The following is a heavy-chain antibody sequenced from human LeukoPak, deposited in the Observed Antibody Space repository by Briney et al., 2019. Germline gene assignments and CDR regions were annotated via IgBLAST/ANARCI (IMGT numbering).Heavy chain of an antibody. D-gene: IGHD3-10*01. CDR2: VNPNSGGT. CDR3: ARTYGSGTYSIAHYYSYCAMDV. Sequence: ASVKVSCKASGYTFNAYYIHWVRQAPGQGLEWVGWVNPNSGGTTYAEIFQGRVTMTRATSITTAYMELSRLSSDDTALYYCARTYGSGTYSIAHYYSYCAMDVWGQGTTVTVSS. V-gene: IGHV1-2*02. J-gene: IGHJ6*02. CDR1: GYTFNAYY.